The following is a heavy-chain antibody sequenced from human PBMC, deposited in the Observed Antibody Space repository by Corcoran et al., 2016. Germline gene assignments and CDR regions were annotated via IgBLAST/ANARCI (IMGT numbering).Heavy chain of an antibody. CDR3: AGDGTPHSSDYALDV. D-gene: IGHD4-17*01. V-gene: IGHV3-48*02. J-gene: IGHJ6*02. CDR1: GFTFSSYS. Sequence: EVQLMESGGGLVRPGGSLRLSCAASGFTFSSYSMNWVRQAPGKGLEWVSYISSSSSTIYYADSVKGRFIISRENAKNSLFLQMNSLGDEDKAVYYCAGDGTPHSSDYALDVWGQGTTVTVSS. CDR2: ISSSSSTI.